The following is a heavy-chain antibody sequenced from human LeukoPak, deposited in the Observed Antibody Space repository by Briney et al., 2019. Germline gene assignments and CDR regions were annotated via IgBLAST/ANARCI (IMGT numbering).Heavy chain of an antibody. J-gene: IGHJ5*02. D-gene: IGHD6-13*01. Sequence: SETLSLTCAVYGGSFSGYYWSWIRQAPGKGLEWIGEINHSGSTNYNPSLKSRVTISVDTSKNQFSLKLSSVTAADTAVYYCARARPGYSSSWYWFDPWGQGTLVTVSS. CDR3: ARARPGYSSSWYWFDP. CDR2: INHSGST. CDR1: GGSFSGYY. V-gene: IGHV4-34*01.